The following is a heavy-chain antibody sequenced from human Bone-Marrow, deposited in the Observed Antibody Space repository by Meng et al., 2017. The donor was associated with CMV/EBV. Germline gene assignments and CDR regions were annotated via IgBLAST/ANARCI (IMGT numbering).Heavy chain of an antibody. Sequence: ASVKVSGKASGYTFTGYYMHWVRQAPGQGLEWMGWINPNSGGTNYAQKFQGRVTMTRDTSISTAYMELSRLRSDDTAVYYCARDVKGLFNPAGLDYWGQGTLVTVSS. D-gene: IGHD2-2*01. CDR3: ARDVKGLFNPAGLDY. J-gene: IGHJ4*02. CDR2: INPNSGGT. V-gene: IGHV1-2*02. CDR1: GYTFTGYY.